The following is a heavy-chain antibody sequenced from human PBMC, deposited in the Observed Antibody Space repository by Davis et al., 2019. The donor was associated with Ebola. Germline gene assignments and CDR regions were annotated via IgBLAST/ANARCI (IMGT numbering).Heavy chain of an antibody. V-gene: IGHV1-3*01. CDR1: GFILTNYA. CDR2: VHGGNGNT. J-gene: IGHJ4*02. D-gene: IGHD6-19*01. CDR3: ARASFGYNSGWYADY. Sequence: AASVKVSCKASGFILTNYAIHWVRQAPGQRLEWMGWVHGGNGNTKSSQRFQGRVTITTDTSASTVYLDLTSLRSDDTAVFYCARASFGYNSGWYADYWGPGSLVTVSS.